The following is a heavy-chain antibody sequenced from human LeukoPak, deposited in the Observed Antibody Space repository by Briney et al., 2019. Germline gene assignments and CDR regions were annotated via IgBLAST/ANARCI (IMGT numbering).Heavy chain of an antibody. CDR2: INPNSGGT. CDR1: GYTFTGYY. J-gene: IGHJ4*02. V-gene: IGHV1-2*02. CDR3: ARDRPLDADDYYGFYYFDY. D-gene: IGHD3-10*01. Sequence: ASVTVSCKASGYTFTGYYMHWVRQAPGQGLERMGWINPNSGGTNHAQKFQGRVTMTRDTSISTAYMELSRLRSDDTAVYYCARDRPLDADDYYGFYYFDYWGQGTLVTVSS.